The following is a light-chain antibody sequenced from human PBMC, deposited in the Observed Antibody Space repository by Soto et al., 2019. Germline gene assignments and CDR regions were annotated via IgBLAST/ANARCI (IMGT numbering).Light chain of an antibody. CDR3: QQYNYWPS. CDR1: QSVSSN. J-gene: IGKJ4*01. V-gene: IGKV3-15*01. CDR2: GAS. Sequence: EIVMTQSPATLSVSPGERATLSCRASQSVSSNLAWYQQKPGQAPRLLIYGASTRATGIPARFSGSGSGTEFTLTISSLQSEDIAVYYCQQYNYWPSFGGGTKVEIK.